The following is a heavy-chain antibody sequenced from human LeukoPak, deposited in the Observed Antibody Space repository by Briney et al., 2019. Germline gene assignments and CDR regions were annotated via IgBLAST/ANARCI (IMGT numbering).Heavy chain of an antibody. V-gene: IGHV4-39*01. J-gene: IGHJ4*02. D-gene: IGHD1-14*01. CDR1: GGSISSSSYY. Sequence: SETLSLTCTVSGGSISSSSYYWGWIRQPPGKGLEWIGSIYYSGSTYYNPSLKSRVTISVDTSKNQSSLKLSSVTAADTAVYYCARSLRNQAAPGKWGQGTLVTVSS. CDR3: ARSLRNQAAPGK. CDR2: IYYSGST.